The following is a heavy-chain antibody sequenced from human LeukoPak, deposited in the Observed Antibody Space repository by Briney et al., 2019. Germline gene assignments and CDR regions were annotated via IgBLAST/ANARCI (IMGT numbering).Heavy chain of an antibody. CDR1: AGSISSSSYY. J-gene: IGHJ4*02. CDR3: ARVAAAGNYYFDY. D-gene: IGHD6-13*01. CDR2: IYYSGST. Sequence: TSETLSLTCTVSAGSISSSSYYWGRPRQPPGKGLEWIASIYYSGSTYYNPSLKSRVTISIDTSKNQFSLKLSSVTAADTAVYFCARVAAAGNYYFDYWGQGTLVTVSS. V-gene: IGHV4-39*07.